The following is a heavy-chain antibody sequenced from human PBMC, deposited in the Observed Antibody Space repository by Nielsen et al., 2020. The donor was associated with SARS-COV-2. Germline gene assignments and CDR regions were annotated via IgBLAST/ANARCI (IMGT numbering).Heavy chain of an antibody. D-gene: IGHD2-15*01. CDR2: ISYDGSNK. V-gene: IGHV3-30*03. J-gene: IGHJ6*02. CDR1: GFTFSSYG. Sequence: GESLKISCAASGFTFSSYGMHWVRQAPGKGLEWVAVISYDGSNKYYADSVKGRFTISRDNSKNTLYLQMNSLRAEDTAVYYCARDLGYCSGGSCYPQPYYYYYGMDVWGQGTTVTVSS. CDR3: ARDLGYCSGGSCYPQPYYYYYGMDV.